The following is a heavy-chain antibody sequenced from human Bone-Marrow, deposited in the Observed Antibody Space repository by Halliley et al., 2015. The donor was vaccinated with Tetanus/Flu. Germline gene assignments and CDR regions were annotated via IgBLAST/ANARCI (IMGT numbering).Heavy chain of an antibody. J-gene: IGHJ6*02. D-gene: IGHD2-21*01. CDR3: ARDAFEDPDLHCVVVLVFYRAVLDV. Sequence: SLRLSCTASGFSFSSHGMHWVRQAPGKGLEWVAGIWYDGSNKKYVDYVRGRFTISRDNSKNTVYLEMDSLRAEDTAVYYCARDAFEDPDLHCVVVLVFYRAVLDVWGQGTPVTVSS. CDR1: GFSFSSHG. CDR2: IWYDGSNK. V-gene: IGHV3-33*01.